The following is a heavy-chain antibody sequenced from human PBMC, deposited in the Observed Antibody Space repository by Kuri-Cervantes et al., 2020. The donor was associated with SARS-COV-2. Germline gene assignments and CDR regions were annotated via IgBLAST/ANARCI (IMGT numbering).Heavy chain of an antibody. Sequence: GGSLKISCAASGFTFSSYSMNWVRQAPGKGLEWVSSISSSSSYIYYADSVKGRFTISRDNAKNSLYLQMNSLRAEDTAVYYCARLGGITGTTGFDYWGQGTLVTVSS. J-gene: IGHJ4*02. CDR2: ISSSSSYI. D-gene: IGHD1-7*01. V-gene: IGHV3-21*01. CDR3: ARLGGITGTTGFDY. CDR1: GFTFSSYS.